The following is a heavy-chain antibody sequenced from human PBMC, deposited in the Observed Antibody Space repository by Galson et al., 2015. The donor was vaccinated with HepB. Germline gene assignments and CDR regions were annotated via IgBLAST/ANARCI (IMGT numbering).Heavy chain of an antibody. CDR2: IIPIFGTA. J-gene: IGHJ6*02. D-gene: IGHD2-15*01. CDR1: GGTFSSYA. Sequence: SCKASGGTFSSYAISWVRQAPGQGLEWMGGIIPIFGTANYAQKFQGRVTITADESTSTAYMELSSLRSEDTAVYYCARTPLGYCSGGSCPHGGMDVWGQGTTVTVSS. CDR3: ARTPLGYCSGGSCPHGGMDV. V-gene: IGHV1-69*01.